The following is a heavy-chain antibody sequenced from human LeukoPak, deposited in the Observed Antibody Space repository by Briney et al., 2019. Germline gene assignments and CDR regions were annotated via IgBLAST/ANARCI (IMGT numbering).Heavy chain of an antibody. V-gene: IGHV1-46*01. CDR2: INPSGGNT. D-gene: IGHD5-18*01. Sequence: ASVKVSCKASGYTFTSYYMHWVRQAPGQGLEWMGIINPSGGNTNYAQKFQGRVTMTRDMSTSTVYMELSSLRSEDTAMYYCARALPHRRLMDTTMEQHWFDPWGQGTLVTVSS. J-gene: IGHJ5*02. CDR3: ARALPHRRLMDTTMEQHWFDP. CDR1: GYTFTSYY.